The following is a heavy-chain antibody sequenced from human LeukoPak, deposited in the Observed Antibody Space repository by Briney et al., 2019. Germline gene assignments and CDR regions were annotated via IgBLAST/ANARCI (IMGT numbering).Heavy chain of an antibody. V-gene: IGHV1-18*01. CDR1: GYTFTSYG. J-gene: IGHJ4*02. CDR3: ATPFFGDSGSYFRPFHY. CDR2: ISAYNGNT. Sequence: ASVKVSCKASGYTFTSYGISWVRQAPGQGLEWMGWISAYNGNTNYAQKLQGRVTMTTDTSTSTAYMELRSLRAEDTAVYYCATPFFGDSGSYFRPFHYWGQGTLVTVSS. D-gene: IGHD1-26*01.